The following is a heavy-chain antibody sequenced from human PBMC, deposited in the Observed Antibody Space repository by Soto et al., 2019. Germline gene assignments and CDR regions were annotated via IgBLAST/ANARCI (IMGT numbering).Heavy chain of an antibody. CDR2: ISPYNGDT. J-gene: IGHJ1*01. Sequence: QVQLVQSGAEVKRPGASLKVSCTASGYTFTTYGFNWVRQAPGQGLEWMGWISPYNGDTNYAQNFQGRVTLTTDTSTSTAYMELRSLTADDTAVYYCERTPRAQRIVLEAATRLVYLGQGTLVTFSS. V-gene: IGHV1-18*04. CDR3: ERTPRAQRIVLEAATRLVY. CDR1: GYTFTTYG. D-gene: IGHD2-15*01.